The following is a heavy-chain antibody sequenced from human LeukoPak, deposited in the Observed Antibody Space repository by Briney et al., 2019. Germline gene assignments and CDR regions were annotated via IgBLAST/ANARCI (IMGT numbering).Heavy chain of an antibody. CDR1: GGSISGYY. D-gene: IGHD3-10*01. CDR2: IYTSGST. CDR3: ARYTVWFGEFSDV. J-gene: IGHJ6*02. V-gene: IGHV4-4*07. Sequence: SETLSLTCTVSGGSISGYYWSWIRQPAGKGLEWIGRIYTSGSTNYNPSLKSRVTMSVDTSKNQFSLKLSSVTAADTAVYYCARYTVWFGEFSDVWGQGTTVTVSS.